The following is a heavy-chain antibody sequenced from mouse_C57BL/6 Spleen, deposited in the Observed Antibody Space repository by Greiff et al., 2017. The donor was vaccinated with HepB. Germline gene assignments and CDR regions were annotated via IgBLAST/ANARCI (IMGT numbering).Heavy chain of an antibody. J-gene: IGHJ3*01. CDR1: GYTFTDYY. CDR2: INPYNGGT. V-gene: IGHV1-19*01. CDR3: ARDYDPFAY. Sequence: EVQLQQSGPVLVKPGASVKMSCKASGYTFTDYYMNWVKQSHGKSLEWIGVINPYNGGTSYNQKFKGKATLTVDKSSSTAYMELNSLPSEDSAVYYCARDYDPFAYWGQGTLVTVAA. D-gene: IGHD2-4*01.